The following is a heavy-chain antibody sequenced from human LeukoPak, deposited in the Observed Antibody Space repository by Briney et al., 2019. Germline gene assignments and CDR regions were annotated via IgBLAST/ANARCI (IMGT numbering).Heavy chain of an antibody. CDR2: ISYDGSNK. Sequence: GRSLRLSCAASGFTFSSYAMHWVRQAPGKGLEWVAVISYDGSNKYYADSVKGRFTISRDNSKNTLYLQMNSLRAEDTAVYYCARGLRFLEWSNLDYWGQGTLVTVSS. CDR3: ARGLRFLEWSNLDY. J-gene: IGHJ4*02. V-gene: IGHV3-30-3*01. CDR1: GFTFSSYA. D-gene: IGHD3-3*01.